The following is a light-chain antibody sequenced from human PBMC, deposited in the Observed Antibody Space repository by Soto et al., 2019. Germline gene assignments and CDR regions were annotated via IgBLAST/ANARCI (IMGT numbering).Light chain of an antibody. Sequence: EIVLTQSPGTLSLSPGERATLSCTASQSVSSSQLAWYQQKPGQAPRLLIYDASNRATGIPARFSGSGSGTEFTLTISSLQSEDFAVYYCQQYNNWQWTFGQGTKVDIK. CDR1: QSVSSS. V-gene: IGKV3D-15*01. J-gene: IGKJ1*01. CDR2: DAS. CDR3: QQYNNWQWT.